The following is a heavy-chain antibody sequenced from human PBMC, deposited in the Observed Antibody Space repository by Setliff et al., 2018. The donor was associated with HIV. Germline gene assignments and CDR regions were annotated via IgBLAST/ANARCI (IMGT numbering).Heavy chain of an antibody. Sequence: PSETLSLTCTVSGSSISSNYYWAWIRQAPGKGLEWIGCIDASANTYYIPSLKGRATISIDTSKNQLSLKLRSVTAADTAVYYCARVNYYDRSGYYEDAFDIWGQGTMVTVSS. V-gene: IGHV4-38-2*02. D-gene: IGHD3-22*01. J-gene: IGHJ3*02. CDR2: IDASANT. CDR3: ARVNYYDRSGYYEDAFDI. CDR1: GSSISSNYY.